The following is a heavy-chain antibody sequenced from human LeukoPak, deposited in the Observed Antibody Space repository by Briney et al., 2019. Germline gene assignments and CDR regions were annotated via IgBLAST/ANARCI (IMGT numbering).Heavy chain of an antibody. CDR2: ISSSGGST. D-gene: IGHD1-7*01. J-gene: IGHJ4*02. CDR1: GFTFSSYA. V-gene: IGHV3-23*01. CDR3: AKSPRITGTTFGDY. Sequence: GGSLRLSCAASGFTFSSYAMSWVRQAPGKGLEWVSAISSSGGSTYYADSVKGRFTISRDNSKNTLYLQMNSLRAEDTAVYYCAKSPRITGTTFGDYWGQGTLVTVSS.